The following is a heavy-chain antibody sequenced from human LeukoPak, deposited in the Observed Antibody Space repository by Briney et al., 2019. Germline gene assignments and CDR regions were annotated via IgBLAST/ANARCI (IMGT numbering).Heavy chain of an antibody. CDR2: INPNGGST. J-gene: IGHJ6*03. Sequence: GASVKVSCKASGYFFTTYYMHWVRQAPGQGLEWMGLINPNGGSTIYAQKFQGRVNMTRDMSTSTVYMELSSLRSEDTAVYYCARDKFYYGSGSYSGYYMDVWGKETTVTVSS. CDR1: GYFFTTYY. V-gene: IGHV1-46*01. D-gene: IGHD3-10*01. CDR3: ARDKFYYGSGSYSGYYMDV.